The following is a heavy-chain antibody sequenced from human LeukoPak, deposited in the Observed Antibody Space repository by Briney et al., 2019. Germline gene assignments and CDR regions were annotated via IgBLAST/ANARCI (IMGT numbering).Heavy chain of an antibody. CDR3: ARGGWGCSSTSCYPFDY. CDR1: TYSISSGYY. J-gene: IGHJ4*02. D-gene: IGHD2-2*01. CDR2: IYYSGST. Sequence: PSETLSLTCTVSTYSISSGYYWSWIRQPPGKGLEWIGYIYYSGSTNYNPSLKSRVTISVDTSKNQFSLKLSSVTAADTAVYYCARGGWGCSSTSCYPFDYWGQGTLVTVSS. V-gene: IGHV4-61*01.